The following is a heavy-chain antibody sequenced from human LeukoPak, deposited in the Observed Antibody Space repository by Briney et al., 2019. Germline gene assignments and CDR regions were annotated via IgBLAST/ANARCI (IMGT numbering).Heavy chain of an antibody. Sequence: PSETLSLTCGVSGGSLSFYYWSWIRQSPGKGLEWIAEISQNGDSNYNMSLKSRVTISLDTSKNQFSLKLSSVTAADTAVYYCARAILSGYPDSWGQGTLVIVFS. CDR1: GGSLSFYY. V-gene: IGHV4-34*01. CDR3: ARAILSGYPDS. D-gene: IGHD3-3*01. J-gene: IGHJ4*02. CDR2: ISQNGDS.